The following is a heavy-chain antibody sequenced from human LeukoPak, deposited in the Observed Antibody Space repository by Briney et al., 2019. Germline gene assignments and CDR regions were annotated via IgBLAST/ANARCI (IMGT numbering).Heavy chain of an antibody. D-gene: IGHD1-26*01. Sequence: GGSLTLSCAASGFSISGYGIHWARQAPGKGLEWLATVQWDGYNKYYADSVKGRLTVSRGTSRNTVYLQMDSLRSEDTAVYYCARREAVGAMSDFDDWGQGTLVTVSS. CDR3: ARREAVGAMSDFDD. V-gene: IGHV3-30*02. CDR2: VQWDGYNK. CDR1: GFSISGYG. J-gene: IGHJ4*02.